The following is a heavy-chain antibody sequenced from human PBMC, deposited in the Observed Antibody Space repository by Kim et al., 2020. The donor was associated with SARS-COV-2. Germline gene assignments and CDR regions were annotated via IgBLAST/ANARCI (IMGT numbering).Heavy chain of an antibody. CDR1: GFTFSSYA. CDR2: ISGSGGST. J-gene: IGHJ4*02. CDR3: AKDLHSGMITFGGVIPEGPLDY. Sequence: GGSLRLSCAASGFTFSSYAMSWVRQAPGKGLEWVSAISGSGGSTYYADSVKGRFTISRDKSKNTLYLQMNSLRAEDTAVYYCAKDLHSGMITFGGVIPEGPLDYWGQGTLFTVSS. V-gene: IGHV3-23*01. D-gene: IGHD3-16*01.